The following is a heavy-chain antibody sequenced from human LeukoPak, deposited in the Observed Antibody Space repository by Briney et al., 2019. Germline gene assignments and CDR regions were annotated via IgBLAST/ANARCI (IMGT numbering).Heavy chain of an antibody. CDR1: GFTFSSYD. J-gene: IGHJ3*02. Sequence: GGSLRLSCAAAGFTFSSYDMHWVRQATGKGLEWVSAIGTAGDTYYPGSVKGRFTISRENAKNSLYLQMNSLRAGDTAVYYCARGHFYGSTHAFDIWGQGTMVTVSS. V-gene: IGHV3-13*01. CDR3: ARGHFYGSTHAFDI. CDR2: IGTAGDT. D-gene: IGHD3-10*01.